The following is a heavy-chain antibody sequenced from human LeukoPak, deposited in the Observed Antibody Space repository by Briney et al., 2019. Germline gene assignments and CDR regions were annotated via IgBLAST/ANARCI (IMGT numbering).Heavy chain of an antibody. CDR2: ISAYNGNT. CDR3: ARAESYLAYSSSPGYWFDP. D-gene: IGHD6-6*01. J-gene: IGHJ5*02. CDR1: GYTFTSYG. Sequence: GASVTVSCKASGYTFTSYGISWVRQAPGQGLEWMGWISAYNGNTNYAQKFQGRVTMTRDMSTSTVYMELSSLRSEDTAVYYCARAESYLAYSSSPGYWFDPWGQGTLVTVSS. V-gene: IGHV1-18*01.